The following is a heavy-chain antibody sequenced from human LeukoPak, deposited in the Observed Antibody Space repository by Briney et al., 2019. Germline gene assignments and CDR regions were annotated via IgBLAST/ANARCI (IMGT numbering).Heavy chain of an antibody. D-gene: IGHD3-22*01. J-gene: IGHJ4*02. CDR1: GFTFSNYA. CDR2: ISGGSGNI. V-gene: IGHV3-21*01. CDR3: VRDFYESSGPYYFDY. Sequence: GGSLRLSCSVSGFTFSNYAMHWVRQAPGKGLEWVSLISGGSGNIYYVDSVKGRFTISRDNAKNTLYLQMSNLRAEDTAVYYCVRDFYESSGPYYFDYWGQGTLVTVSS.